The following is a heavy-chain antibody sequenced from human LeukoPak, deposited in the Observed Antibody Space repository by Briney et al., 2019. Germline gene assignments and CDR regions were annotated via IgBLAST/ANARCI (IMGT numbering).Heavy chain of an antibody. CDR2: INHSGST. Sequence: SETLSLTCAVYGGSFSDYCWSWIRQPPGKGLEWIGDINHSGSTNYNPSLKSRVTISVDTSKNQFSLMLSSVTAADTAVYYCAGRNCDGGTCFFDYWGQGTLVTVSS. CDR3: AGRNCDGGTCFFDY. CDR1: GGSFSDYC. J-gene: IGHJ4*02. D-gene: IGHD2-15*01. V-gene: IGHV4-34*01.